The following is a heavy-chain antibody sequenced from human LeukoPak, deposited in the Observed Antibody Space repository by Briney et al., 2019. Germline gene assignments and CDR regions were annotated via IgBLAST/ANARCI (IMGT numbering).Heavy chain of an antibody. J-gene: IGHJ3*02. CDR2: IKEDGGEK. Sequence: GGSLRLSCVASGFTFSSYWMSWVRQAPGKALEWVAKIKEDGGEKYYVDSVKGRFTLSRDNAKNSLYLQMSSLGAEDTAVYYCAREKLDYVWGSYRPGAFDIWGQGTVVTVSS. D-gene: IGHD3-16*02. CDR3: AREKLDYVWGSYRPGAFDI. CDR1: GFTFSSYW. V-gene: IGHV3-7*01.